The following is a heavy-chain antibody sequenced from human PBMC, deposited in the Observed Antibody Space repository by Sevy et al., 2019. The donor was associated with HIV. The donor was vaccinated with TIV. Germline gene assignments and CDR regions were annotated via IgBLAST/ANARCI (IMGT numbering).Heavy chain of an antibody. CDR3: AKTDVRYSSGWYVDYYYGMDV. V-gene: IGHV3-53*01. CDR2: IYGGGST. J-gene: IGHJ6*02. Sequence: GRSLRLSCAASGFTVSSNYMSWVRQAPGKGLEWVSVIYGGGSTYYADSVKGRFTISRENSKNTVHLQVNSLRAEDTAVYYCAKTDVRYSSGWYVDYYYGMDVWGQGTTVTVSS. D-gene: IGHD6-19*01. CDR1: GFTVSSNY.